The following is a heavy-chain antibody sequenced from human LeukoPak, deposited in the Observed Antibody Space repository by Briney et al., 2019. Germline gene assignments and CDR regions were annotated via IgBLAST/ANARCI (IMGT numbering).Heavy chain of an antibody. CDR2: IIPIFGTA. V-gene: IGHV1-69*05. D-gene: IGHD7-27*01. J-gene: IGHJ4*02. Sequence: ASVKVSCKASGGTFSSYAISWVRQAPGQGLEWMGGIIPIFGTANYAQKFQGRVTITTDESTSTAYMELSSLRSEDTAVYYCATVTGDRIFDYWGQGTLVTVSS. CDR1: GGTFSSYA. CDR3: ATVTGDRIFDY.